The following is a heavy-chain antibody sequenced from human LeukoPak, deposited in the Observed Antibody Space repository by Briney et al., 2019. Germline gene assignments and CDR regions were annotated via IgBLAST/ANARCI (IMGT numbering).Heavy chain of an antibody. CDR1: GYTFSSYG. CDR2: ISAYNGDT. D-gene: IGHD2-2*01. J-gene: IGHJ5*02. Sequence: GASVKVSCKASGYTFSSYGISWVRQAPGQGLEWMGWISAYNGDTHYAQKFQGRVTMTTDTSTSTAYMELRGLRSDDTAMYYCARDQTSAIVVGGVFDPWGQGTLVTVSS. V-gene: IGHV1-18*01. CDR3: ARDQTSAIVVGGVFDP.